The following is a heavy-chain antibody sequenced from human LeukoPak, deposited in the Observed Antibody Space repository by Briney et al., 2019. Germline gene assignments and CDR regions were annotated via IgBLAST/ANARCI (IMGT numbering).Heavy chain of an antibody. Sequence: SGPTLVKPTQTLTLTCTFSGFSLSASGVGVGWSRQPPGKALDWLGFIYWDDDKRYSPSLRSRLTITKDTSKNQVVLTMTNMDPVDTATYYCAHGQSYDYWGQGTLVTVSS. CDR1: GFSLSASGVG. J-gene: IGHJ4*02. CDR3: AHGQSYDY. D-gene: IGHD1-26*01. CDR2: IYWDDDK. V-gene: IGHV2-5*02.